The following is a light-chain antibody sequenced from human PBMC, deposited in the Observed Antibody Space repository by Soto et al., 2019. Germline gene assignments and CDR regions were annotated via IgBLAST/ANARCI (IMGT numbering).Light chain of an antibody. J-gene: IGKJ5*01. CDR2: DAS. CDR1: QSISSW. V-gene: IGKV1-5*01. CDR3: QQYYTYST. Sequence: DIQMTQSPSTLSASVGDRVTITFRASQSISSWLAWYQQKPGKAPKPLIFDASTLKTGVPSRFGGSGSGAEFNFTITGLQPDDFATYFCQQYYTYSTFGQGTRLEIK.